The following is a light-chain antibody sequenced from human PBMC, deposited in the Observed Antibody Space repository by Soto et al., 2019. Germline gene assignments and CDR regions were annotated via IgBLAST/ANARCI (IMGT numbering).Light chain of an antibody. CDR1: QSVSSY. Sequence: EIVLTQSPATLSLSPGERATLSCRASQSVSSYLAWYQQKPGQAPRLLIYDASSRATGIPARFSSSGSGTDFTLTISSLEPEDFAVYYCQQRSNWPSFGGGTKVEIK. J-gene: IGKJ4*01. CDR3: QQRSNWPS. V-gene: IGKV3-11*01. CDR2: DAS.